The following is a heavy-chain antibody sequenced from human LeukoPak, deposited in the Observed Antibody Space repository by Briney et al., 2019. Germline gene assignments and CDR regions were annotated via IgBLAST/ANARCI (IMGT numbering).Heavy chain of an antibody. Sequence: GGSLRLSCAASGFTFSSYAMSWVRQAPGKGLEWVSAISGSGGSTYYADSVKGRFTISRDNSKNTLYLQMNSLRAEDTAVYYCAKESESSITMMGESPHGYWGQGTLVTVSS. J-gene: IGHJ4*02. V-gene: IGHV3-23*01. CDR2: ISGSGGST. CDR3: AKESESSITMMGESPHGY. D-gene: IGHD3-22*01. CDR1: GFTFSSYA.